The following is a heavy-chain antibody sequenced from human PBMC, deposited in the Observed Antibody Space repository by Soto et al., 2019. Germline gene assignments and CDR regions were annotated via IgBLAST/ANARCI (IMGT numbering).Heavy chain of an antibody. J-gene: IGHJ6*02. V-gene: IGHV4-39*01. CDR2: LYYSGST. CDR1: GGSISSNDYY. CDR3: AGYPSNYYYGMDV. D-gene: IGHD2-2*01. Sequence: PSETLSLTCTVSGGSISSNDYYWVLIRQPPGRGLEWIGSLYYSGSTYYNPSLKSRVTISVDTSKNQFSLKLSSVTAADTAVYYCAGYPSNYYYGMDVWGQGTTVTVSS.